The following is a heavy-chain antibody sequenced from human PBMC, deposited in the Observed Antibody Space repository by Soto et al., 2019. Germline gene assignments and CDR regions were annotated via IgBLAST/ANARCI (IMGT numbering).Heavy chain of an antibody. Sequence: PGGSLRLSCAASGFTFSSYAMSWVRQAPGKGLEWVSAISGSGGSTYYADSVKGRFTISRDNSKNTLYLQMNSLRAEDTAVYYCAKEDYDFWSGYFEVYYYGMDVWGQGTTVTVSS. CDR2: ISGSGGST. D-gene: IGHD3-3*01. V-gene: IGHV3-23*01. CDR3: AKEDYDFWSGYFEVYYYGMDV. J-gene: IGHJ6*02. CDR1: GFTFSSYA.